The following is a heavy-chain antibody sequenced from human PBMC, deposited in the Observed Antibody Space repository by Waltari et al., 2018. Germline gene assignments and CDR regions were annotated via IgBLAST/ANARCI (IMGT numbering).Heavy chain of an antibody. V-gene: IGHV4-34*01. Sequence: QVQLQQWGAGLLKPSETLSPPCAVYGGSFSGYYWSWIRQPPGKGLEWIGEINHSGSTNYNPSLKSRVTISVDTSKNQFSLKLSSVTAADTAVYYCARVGYDFWSGYWWGQGTLVTVSS. J-gene: IGHJ4*02. CDR3: ARVGYDFWSGYW. CDR2: INHSGST. D-gene: IGHD3-3*01. CDR1: GGSFSGYY.